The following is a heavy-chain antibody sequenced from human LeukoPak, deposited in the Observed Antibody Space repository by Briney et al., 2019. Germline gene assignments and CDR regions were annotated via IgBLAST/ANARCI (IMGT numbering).Heavy chain of an antibody. D-gene: IGHD5-24*01. CDR1: GYTFSSYG. V-gene: IGHV1-18*01. Sequence: GASVKVSCKASGYTFSSYGISWVRQAPGQGLEWMGWISAYNGNTNYAQKLQGRVTMTTDTSTSTAYMELRSLRSDDTAVYYCARDVEMATITGAFDIWGQGTMVTVSS. CDR2: ISAYNGNT. CDR3: ARDVEMATITGAFDI. J-gene: IGHJ3*02.